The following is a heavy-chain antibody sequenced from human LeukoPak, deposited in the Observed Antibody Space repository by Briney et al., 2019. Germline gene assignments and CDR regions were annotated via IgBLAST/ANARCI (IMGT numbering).Heavy chain of an antibody. CDR3: ARVDHSYEARYYDILTGYHNWFDP. CDR2: IYHSGST. V-gene: IGHV4-4*02. CDR1: GGSISSSNW. J-gene: IGHJ5*02. D-gene: IGHD3-9*01. Sequence: SGTLSLTCAVSGGSISSSNWWSWVRQPPGKRLEWIGEIYHSGSTNYNPSLKSRVTISVDKSKNQFSLKLSSVTAADTAVYYCARVDHSYEARYYDILTGYHNWFDPWGQGTLVTVSS.